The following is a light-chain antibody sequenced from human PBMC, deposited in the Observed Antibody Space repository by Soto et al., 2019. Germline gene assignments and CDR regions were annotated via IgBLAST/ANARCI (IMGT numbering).Light chain of an antibody. CDR3: QQYNSYSWT. CDR2: DAS. Sequence: DIQMTQSPSTLSASVGDRVTITCRASQSISSWLAWYQQKPGKAPKLLIYDASSLESGVPSRFSGSGSGREFSLTIISMQADDFATYYCQQYNSYSWTFGQGTKLDIK. V-gene: IGKV1-5*01. J-gene: IGKJ1*01. CDR1: QSISSW.